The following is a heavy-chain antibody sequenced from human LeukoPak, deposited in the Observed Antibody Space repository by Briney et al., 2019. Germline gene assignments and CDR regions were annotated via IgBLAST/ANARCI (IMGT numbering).Heavy chain of an antibody. V-gene: IGHV1-18*01. CDR3: AGVDGSPDY. Sequence: ASVKVSCKASGYTFTSYGISWVRQAPGQGLEWMGWISAYNGDTNYAQKLQGRVTITRDTSISTVYMELSSLRSEDTAVYFCAGVDGSPDYWGQGTLVTVSS. CDR1: GYTFTSYG. CDR2: ISAYNGDT. J-gene: IGHJ4*02. D-gene: IGHD2-15*01.